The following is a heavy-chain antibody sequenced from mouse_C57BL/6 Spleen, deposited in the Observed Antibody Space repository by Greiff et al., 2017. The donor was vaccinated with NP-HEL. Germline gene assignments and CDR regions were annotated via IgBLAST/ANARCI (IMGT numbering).Heavy chain of an antibody. V-gene: IGHV1-50*01. CDR3: AIGAGFDY. J-gene: IGHJ2*01. CDR1: GYTFTSYW. CDR2: IDPSDSYT. Sequence: VQLQQSGAELVKPGASVKLSCKASGYTFTSYWMQWVKQRPGQGLEWIGEIDPSDSYTNYNQKFKGKATLTVDTSSSTAYMQLSSLTSEDSAVYYCAIGAGFDYWGQGTTLTVSS.